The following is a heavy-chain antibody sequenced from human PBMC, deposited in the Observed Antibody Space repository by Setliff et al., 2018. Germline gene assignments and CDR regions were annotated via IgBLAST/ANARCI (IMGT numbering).Heavy chain of an antibody. J-gene: IGHJ4*02. Sequence: SETLSLTCTVSGGRISGSNHYWGWVRQPPGKGLEWIGFIYYNGRSDHNPSFQSRVTMSVDRSKNQFSLNLRAMTAADTAVYYCAREGGGSGWTPDSWGQGTLVTVS. D-gene: IGHD6-19*01. CDR2: IYYNGRS. CDR3: AREGGGSGWTPDS. CDR1: GGRISGSNHY. V-gene: IGHV4-61*05.